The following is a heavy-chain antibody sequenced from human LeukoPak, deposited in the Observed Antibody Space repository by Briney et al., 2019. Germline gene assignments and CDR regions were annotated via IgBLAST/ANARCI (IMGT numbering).Heavy chain of an antibody. D-gene: IGHD6-19*01. J-gene: IGHJ4*02. V-gene: IGHV3-23*01. Sequence: GGSLRLSCAASGFTLSSYAMSWVRQAPGKGLEWVSAISGSGGSTYYADSVKGRFTISRDNSKNTLYLQMNSLRAEDTAVYYCAKRVAGYYFENWGQGTLVTVST. CDR3: AKRVAGYYFEN. CDR1: GFTLSSYA. CDR2: ISGSGGST.